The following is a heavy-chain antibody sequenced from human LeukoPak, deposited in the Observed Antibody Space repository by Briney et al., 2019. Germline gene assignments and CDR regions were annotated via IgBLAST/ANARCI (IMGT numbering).Heavy chain of an antibody. CDR3: ARDKHSSGWTPYYYYYMDV. Sequence: GGSLRLSCAASGFTFSSYGMHWVRQAPGKGLEWVAFIRYDGSNKYYADSVKGRFTISRDNSKNTLYLQMNSLRAEDTAVYYCARDKHSSGWTPYYYYYMDVWGKGTTVTVSS. D-gene: IGHD6-19*01. CDR1: GFTFSSYG. CDR2: IRYDGSNK. V-gene: IGHV3-30*02. J-gene: IGHJ6*03.